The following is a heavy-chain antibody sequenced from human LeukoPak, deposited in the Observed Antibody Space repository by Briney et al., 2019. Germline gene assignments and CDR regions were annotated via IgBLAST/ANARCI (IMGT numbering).Heavy chain of an antibody. CDR3: ARDWLVRSLDY. CDR2: KSHHAGYE. Sequence: GGSLRLSCAASGFTFINFGIHWVRQAPGKGLEWVAVKSHHAGYEYYADSVQGRFNISRDDSKNTVYLQMNSLRAEDTAVYYCARDWLVRSLDYWGQGTLVTVSS. J-gene: IGHJ4*02. V-gene: IGHV3-33*01. D-gene: IGHD3-22*01. CDR1: GFTFINFG.